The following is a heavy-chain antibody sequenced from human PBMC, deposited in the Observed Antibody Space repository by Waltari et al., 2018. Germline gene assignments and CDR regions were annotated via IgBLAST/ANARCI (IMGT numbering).Heavy chain of an antibody. Sequence: QVQLVQSGAEVKKPGSSVKVSCKASGGTFSSYAISWVRQAPGQGLEWMGGIIPIFGTANYAQKFQGRVTITTDESTSTAYMELSSLRSEDTAVYYCARDSRVVVPASLNYYYYGMDVWGQGTTVTVSS. CDR3: ARDSRVVVPASLNYYYYGMDV. D-gene: IGHD2-2*01. CDR1: GGTFSSYA. V-gene: IGHV1-69*05. CDR2: IIPIFGTA. J-gene: IGHJ6*02.